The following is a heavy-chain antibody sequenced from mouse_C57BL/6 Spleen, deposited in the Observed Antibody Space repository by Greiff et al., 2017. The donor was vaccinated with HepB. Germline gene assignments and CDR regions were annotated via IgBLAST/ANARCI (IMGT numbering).Heavy chain of an antibody. Sequence: VQLQQPGAELVRPGSSVKLSCKASGYTFTSYWMHWVKQRPIQGLEWIGNIDPSDSETHYNQKFKDKATLTVDKSSSTAYMQLSSLTSEDSAVYYCASGTTVASEAMDYWGQGTSVTVSS. CDR1: GYTFTSYW. V-gene: IGHV1-52*01. CDR3: ASGTTVASEAMDY. J-gene: IGHJ4*01. CDR2: IDPSDSET. D-gene: IGHD1-1*01.